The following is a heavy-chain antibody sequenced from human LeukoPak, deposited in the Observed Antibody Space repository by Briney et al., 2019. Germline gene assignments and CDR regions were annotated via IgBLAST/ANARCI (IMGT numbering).Heavy chain of an antibody. D-gene: IGHD5-24*01. CDR1: GYTFTIYY. Sequence: ASVKVSCKASGYTFTIYYIHWVRQAPGQGLEWMGIINPSGGTTSYAQKFQGRVTMTRDTSTTTVYMELSSLRSEDTAVYYCARERRDGYNSNGMEVWGQGTTGSVSS. CDR3: ARERRDGYNSNGMEV. CDR2: INPSGGTT. V-gene: IGHV1-46*03. J-gene: IGHJ6*01.